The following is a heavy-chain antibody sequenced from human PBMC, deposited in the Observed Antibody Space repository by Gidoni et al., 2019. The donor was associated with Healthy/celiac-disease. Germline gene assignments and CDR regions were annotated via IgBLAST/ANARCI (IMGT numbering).Heavy chain of an antibody. CDR3: ARGEGKVDYGEDLAFDI. J-gene: IGHJ3*02. CDR2: IGTAGDT. Sequence: EVQLVESGGGLVQPGGSLRLSCAASGFTFSSYDMHWVRQATGKGLEWVSAIGTAGDTYYPGSVKGRFTISRENVKNSLYLQMNSLRAGDTAVYYCARGEGKVDYGEDLAFDIWGQGTMVTVSS. CDR1: GFTFSSYD. V-gene: IGHV3-13*04. D-gene: IGHD4-17*01.